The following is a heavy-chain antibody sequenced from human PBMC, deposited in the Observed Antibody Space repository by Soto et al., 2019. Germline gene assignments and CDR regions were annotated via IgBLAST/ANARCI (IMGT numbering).Heavy chain of an antibody. CDR2: IDPSDSYT. CDR3: ARRGRGYCSSTSCPHFDY. Sequence: LGESLKISCKGSGYSFTSYWISWVRQMPGKGLEWMGRIDPSDSYTNYSPSFQGHVTISADKSISTAYLQWSSLKASDTAMYYCARRGRGYCSSTSCPHFDYWGQGTLVTVSS. D-gene: IGHD2-2*01. CDR1: GYSFTSYW. J-gene: IGHJ4*02. V-gene: IGHV5-10-1*01.